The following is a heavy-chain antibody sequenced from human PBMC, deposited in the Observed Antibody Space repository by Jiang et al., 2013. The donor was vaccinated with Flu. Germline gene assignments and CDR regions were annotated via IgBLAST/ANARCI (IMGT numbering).Heavy chain of an antibody. V-gene: IGHV4-61*01. CDR1: SGSVSSNSYY. Sequence: LLKPSETLSLTCTVSSGSVSSNSYYWSWIRQPPGKGLEWMGYIYYSGNTNYNPSLKSRVTMSIDTSKNQFSLKLSSVTAADTAVYYCARELVVYGADSHWGQGTLVTVSS. J-gene: IGHJ4*02. D-gene: IGHD5/OR15-5a*01. CDR2: IYYSGNT. CDR3: ARELVVYGADSH.